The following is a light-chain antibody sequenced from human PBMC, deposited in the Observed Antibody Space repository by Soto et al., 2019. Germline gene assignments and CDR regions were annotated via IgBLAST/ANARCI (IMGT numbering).Light chain of an antibody. CDR3: QQYNNYPRT. CDR2: KAS. J-gene: IGKJ1*01. CDR1: QSVDTW. V-gene: IGKV1-5*03. Sequence: DIPMTQFPSTLSASVGDRVTITCRASQSVDTWLAWYQQKPGKAPSLVIYKASNLESGVPSRFSGSGSGTEFTLTIRSLQPDDFATYYCQQYNNYPRTFGQGTKVEVK.